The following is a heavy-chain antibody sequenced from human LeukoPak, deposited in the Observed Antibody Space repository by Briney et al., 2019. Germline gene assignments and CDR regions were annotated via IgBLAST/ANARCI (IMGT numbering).Heavy chain of an antibody. D-gene: IGHD6-13*01. CDR2: INHSGST. CDR3: ASLHATYSSSWYLLDY. CDR1: GGSFSGDY. Sequence: SETLSLTCAVYGGSFSGDYWSWIRQPPGKGLEWIGEINHSGSTNYNPSLKSRVTISVDTSKNQFSLKLSSVTAADTAVYYCASLHATYSSSWYLLDYWGQGTLVTVSS. J-gene: IGHJ4*02. V-gene: IGHV4-34*01.